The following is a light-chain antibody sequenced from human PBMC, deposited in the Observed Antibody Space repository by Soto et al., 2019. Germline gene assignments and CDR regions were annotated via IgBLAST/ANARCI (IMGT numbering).Light chain of an antibody. CDR3: QQYNKWPQT. CDR2: GAS. V-gene: IGKV3-20*01. Sequence: EIVMTQSPVTLSVSPGERATISCRASQSVRSTYLAWYQQKPGQAPRLLIFGASGRATGIPERFSGSGSGTDFSLTISRLEPEDSAVYYCQQYNKWPQTFGQGTKVDIK. CDR1: QSVRSTY. J-gene: IGKJ1*01.